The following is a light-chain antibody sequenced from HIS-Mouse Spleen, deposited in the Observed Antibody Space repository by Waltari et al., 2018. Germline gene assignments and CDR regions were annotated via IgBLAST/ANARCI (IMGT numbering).Light chain of an antibody. Sequence: DSQMTQSPSSVSASVGDRVTITWRASQGISSWLAWHQQKPGKAPKPLTYAASSLQSGVPSRFGGSGSVTDFTLTISSLQPEDFATYYCQQANSFPPNTFGQGTKLEIK. V-gene: IGKV1-12*01. CDR3: QQANSFPPNT. CDR1: QGISSW. J-gene: IGKJ2*01. CDR2: AAS.